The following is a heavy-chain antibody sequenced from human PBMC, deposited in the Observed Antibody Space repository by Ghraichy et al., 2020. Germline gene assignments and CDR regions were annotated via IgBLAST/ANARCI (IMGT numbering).Heavy chain of an antibody. CDR3: ARDKPNYYFWSGYYGY. J-gene: IGHJ4*02. CDR1: GFTFSNYW. D-gene: IGHD3-3*01. V-gene: IGHV3-7*01. CDR2: IKEDGSEK. Sequence: GGSLRLSCAVSGFTFSNYWMSWVRQAPGKGLEWVANIKEDGSEKYYVDSVKGRFTISRDNAKNSLYLQMNSLRAEDTAVYYCARDKPNYYFWSGYYGYWGQGTLVTVSS.